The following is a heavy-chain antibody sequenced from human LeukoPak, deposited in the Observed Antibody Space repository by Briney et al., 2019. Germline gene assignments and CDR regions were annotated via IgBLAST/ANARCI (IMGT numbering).Heavy chain of an antibody. D-gene: IGHD1-26*01. CDR2: IKSKTDGGTT. J-gene: IGHJ4*02. CDR1: GFTFSSYA. CDR3: TTDELSLGAEGD. Sequence: PGGSLRLSCAASGFTFSSYAMSWVRQAPGKGLEWVGRIKSKTDGGTTDYAAPVKGRFTISRDDSKNTLYLQMNSLKTEDTAVYYCTTDELSLGAEGDWGQGTLVTVSS. V-gene: IGHV3-15*01.